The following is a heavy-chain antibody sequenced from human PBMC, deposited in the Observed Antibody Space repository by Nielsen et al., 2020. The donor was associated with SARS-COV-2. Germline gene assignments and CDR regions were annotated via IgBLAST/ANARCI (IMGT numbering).Heavy chain of an antibody. Sequence: GSLRLSCAASGFTVSSNYMSWVRQAPGKGLEWVSVIYSGGSTYYADSVKGRFTISRDNSKNTLYLQMNSLRAEDTAVYYCARDRGGEQLEPPYYWGQGTLVTVSS. CDR3: ARDRGGEQLEPPYY. CDR2: IYSGGST. J-gene: IGHJ4*02. CDR1: GFTVSSNY. D-gene: IGHD6-13*01. V-gene: IGHV3-66*01.